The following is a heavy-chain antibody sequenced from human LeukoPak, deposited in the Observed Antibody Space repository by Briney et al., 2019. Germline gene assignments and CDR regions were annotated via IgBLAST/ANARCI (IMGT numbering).Heavy chain of an antibody. V-gene: IGHV4-34*01. Sequence: PSETLSLTCAVYGGSFSGYYWSWIRQPPGKGLEWIGEINHSGSTNYNPSLKSRVTISVDTSKNQFSLKLSSVTAADTAVYYCARGGARGIAAAGIGNSYWFDPWGQGTLVTVSS. D-gene: IGHD6-13*01. CDR2: INHSGST. CDR1: GGSFSGYY. J-gene: IGHJ5*02. CDR3: ARGGARGIAAAGIGNSYWFDP.